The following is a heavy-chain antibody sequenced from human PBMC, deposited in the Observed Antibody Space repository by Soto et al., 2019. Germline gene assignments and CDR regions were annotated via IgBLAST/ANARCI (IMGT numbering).Heavy chain of an antibody. CDR3: VRVVKGHTSGWHDYFDY. CDR2: ISYDGTRT. D-gene: IGHD6-19*01. Sequence: QVQLVESGGGLVQPGGSLRLSCSASGFTFSNYAMDWVRQAPGKGLAWVGVISYDGTRTFYADSVKGRFTISRDNSKNTLYLQMNSLRLDDSAGYYCVRVVKGHTSGWHDYFDYWGQGTLVTVAS. J-gene: IGHJ4*02. CDR1: GFTFSNYA. V-gene: IGHV3-30-3*01.